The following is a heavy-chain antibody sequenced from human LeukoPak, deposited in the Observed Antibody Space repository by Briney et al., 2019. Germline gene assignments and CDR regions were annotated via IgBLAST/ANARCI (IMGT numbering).Heavy chain of an antibody. J-gene: IGHJ4*02. CDR3: ARGQGGNYYLNYFDY. CDR1: GXSFSTYY. CDR2: FYYRGST. Sequence: PSETLSLTCTVTGXSFSTYYWSWIRQPPGKGLEWIGHFYYRGSTNYNPSLKSRVTISVDTSRNQFSLKLTSVTAADTAVYYCARGQGGNYYLNYFDYWGQGALVTVSS. V-gene: IGHV4-59*01. D-gene: IGHD1-26*01.